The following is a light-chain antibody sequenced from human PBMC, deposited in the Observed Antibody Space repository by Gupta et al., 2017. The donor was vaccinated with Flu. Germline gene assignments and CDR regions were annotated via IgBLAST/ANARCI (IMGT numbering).Light chain of an antibody. CDR1: SSNIGNNY. Sequence: QSVLTQPPSVPAAPGQTVTLSCSGSSSNIGNNYVSWYQQLPGAAPKLLIYEGNKRPSGIPDRFSASKSGTSATLGITGLQTGDEADYYCGTWDSSLSAGVFGGGTKLTVL. CDR3: GTWDSSLSAGV. CDR2: EGN. V-gene: IGLV1-51*02. J-gene: IGLJ3*02.